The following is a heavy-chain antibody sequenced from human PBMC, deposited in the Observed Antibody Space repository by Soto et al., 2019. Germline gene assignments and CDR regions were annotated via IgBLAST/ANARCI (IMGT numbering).Heavy chain of an antibody. Sequence: QVQLVQSGAEVKKPGSSVKVSCKASGGTFSSYAISWVRQAPGQGLEWMGGIIPIFGTANYAQKFQGRVTITAEESTSTAYMELSSLRSEDTAVYYCARVSYFGCYYSDYYYYGMDVWGQGTTVTVSS. CDR3: ARVSYFGCYYSDYYYYGMDV. V-gene: IGHV1-69*01. CDR1: GGTFSSYA. CDR2: IIPIFGTA. D-gene: IGHD3-10*01. J-gene: IGHJ6*02.